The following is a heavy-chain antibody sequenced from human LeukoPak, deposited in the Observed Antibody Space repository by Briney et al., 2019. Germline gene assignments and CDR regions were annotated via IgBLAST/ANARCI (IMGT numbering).Heavy chain of an antibody. CDR2: IKSKTDGGTT. V-gene: IGHV3-15*01. J-gene: IGHJ4*02. D-gene: IGHD3-16*02. CDR3: TTAPYIWGSYRLNY. CDR1: GFTFSNAW. Sequence: PGRSLRLSCAASGFTFSNAWMSWVRQAPGKGLEWVGRIKSKTDGGTTDYAAPVKGRFTISRDDSKNTLYLQMNSLKTEDTAVYYCTTAPYIWGSYRLNYWGQGTLVTVSS.